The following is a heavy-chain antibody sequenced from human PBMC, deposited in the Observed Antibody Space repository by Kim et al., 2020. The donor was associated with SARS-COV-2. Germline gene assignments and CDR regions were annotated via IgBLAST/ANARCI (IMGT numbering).Heavy chain of an antibody. Sequence: ASVKVSCKASGYTFTSYGISWVRQAPGQGLEWMGWISAYNGNTNYAQKLQGRVTMTTDTSTSTAYMELRSLRSDDTAVYYCARDLFHSGSRGSFDYWGQGTLVTVSS. CDR3: ARDLFHSGSRGSFDY. CDR2: ISAYNGNT. V-gene: IGHV1-18*01. CDR1: GYTFTSYG. J-gene: IGHJ4*02. D-gene: IGHD1-26*01.